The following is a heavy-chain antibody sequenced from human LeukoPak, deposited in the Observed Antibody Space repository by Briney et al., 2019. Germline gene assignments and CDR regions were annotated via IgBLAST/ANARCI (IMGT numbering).Heavy chain of an antibody. V-gene: IGHV3-23*01. CDR3: AELGITMIGGV. J-gene: IGHJ6*04. D-gene: IGHD3-10*02. CDR2: ITGTSGRT. Sequence: GGSLRLSCEASGLSFSNYAMAWVRQAPGKGLEWVSLITGTSGRTYYAASVKGRFTISRDNSKNMLYLQMNSLRAEDTAVYYCAELGITMIGGVWGKGTTVTISS. CDR1: GLSFSNYA.